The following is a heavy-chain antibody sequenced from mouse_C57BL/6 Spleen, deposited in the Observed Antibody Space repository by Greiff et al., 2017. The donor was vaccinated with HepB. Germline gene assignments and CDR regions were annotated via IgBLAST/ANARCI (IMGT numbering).Heavy chain of an antibody. D-gene: IGHD2-2*01. CDR3: ARSGDYGYDGFY. V-gene: IGHV1-64*01. CDR2: IHPNSGST. Sequence: QPGAELVKPGASVKLSCKASGYTFTSYWMHWVKQRPGQGLEWIGMIHPNSGSTNYNEKFKSKATLTVDKSSSTAYMQLSSLTSEDSAVYYCARSGDYGYDGFYWGQGTLVTVSA. J-gene: IGHJ3*01. CDR1: GYTFTSYW.